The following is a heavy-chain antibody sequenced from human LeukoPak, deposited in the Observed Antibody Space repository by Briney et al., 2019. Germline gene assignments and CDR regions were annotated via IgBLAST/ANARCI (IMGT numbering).Heavy chain of an antibody. CDR3: ATRRDGYNYVGTDY. V-gene: IGHV5-51*01. CDR2: IYPGDSDT. Sequence: GESLKISCQASGYSFMTYWIGWVRQMPGKGLEWMAIIYPGDSDTKYSPSFQDQVTISADKSINTAYLHWRSLKASDTAMYYCATRRDGYNYVGTDYWGQGTLVTVSS. D-gene: IGHD5-24*01. J-gene: IGHJ4*02. CDR1: GYSFMTYW.